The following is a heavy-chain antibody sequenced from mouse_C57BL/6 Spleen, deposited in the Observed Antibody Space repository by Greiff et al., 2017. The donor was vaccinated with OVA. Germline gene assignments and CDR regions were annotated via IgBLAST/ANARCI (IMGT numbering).Heavy chain of an antibody. D-gene: IGHD2-5*01. Sequence: VQLQQSVAELVRPGVSVKLSCTASGFTFQNSDMHWVNQRPEQGLEWIGRIDTANGNTTYAPKFQGKATITADTSSNTAYLQLSSLTSDDTAIYYSARTSNYNGHYYAIEYWGHGTSVTVSS. CDR2: IDTANGNT. CDR1: GFTFQNSD. J-gene: IGHJ4*01. V-gene: IGHV14-3*01. CDR3: ARTSNYNGHYYAIEY.